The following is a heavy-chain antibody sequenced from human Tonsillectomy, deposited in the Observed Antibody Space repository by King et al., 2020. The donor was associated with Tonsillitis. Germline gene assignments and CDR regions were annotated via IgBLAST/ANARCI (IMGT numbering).Heavy chain of an antibody. CDR1: GYTFTSYD. CDR3: ARVVGAGYYDILTGYYKGSNWFDP. D-gene: IGHD3-9*01. CDR2: MNPNSGNT. J-gene: IGHJ5*02. Sequence: QLVQSGAEVKKPEASVKVSCKASGYTFTSYDINWVRQATGQGLEWMGWMNPNSGNTGYAQKFQGRVTMTRNTSISTAYMELSSLRSEDTAVYYCARVVGAGYYDILTGYYKGSNWFDPWGQGTLVTVSS. V-gene: IGHV1-8*02.